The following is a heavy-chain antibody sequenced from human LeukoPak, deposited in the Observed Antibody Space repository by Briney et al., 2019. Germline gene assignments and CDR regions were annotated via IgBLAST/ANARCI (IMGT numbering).Heavy chain of an antibody. J-gene: IGHJ3*01. CDR3: ASLSSGAAFDV. V-gene: IGHV4-4*07. Sequence: PSETLSLTCTVSGAYINNYYWTWIRQPAAQGLEWIGRLHATESAIHNPSLKGRVTMSLDTSKDQLSLTLTSVTAADSAVYYCASLSSGAAFDVWGQGAVVTVSS. D-gene: IGHD3-22*01. CDR1: GAYINNYY. CDR2: LHATESA.